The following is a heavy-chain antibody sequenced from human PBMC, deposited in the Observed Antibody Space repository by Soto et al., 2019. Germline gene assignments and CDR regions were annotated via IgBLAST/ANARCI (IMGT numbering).Heavy chain of an antibody. CDR3: ARGNYDYIWGSYRPEYFQH. J-gene: IGHJ1*01. CDR2: ISAYNGNT. D-gene: IGHD3-16*02. CDR1: GYTFTSYG. V-gene: IGHV1-18*01. Sequence: GSVKVSCKASGYTFTSYGISWVRQAPGQGLEWMGWISAYNGNTNYAQKLQGRVTMTTDTSTSTAYMELRSLRSDDTAVYYCARGNYDYIWGSYRPEYFQHWGQGTLVTVSS.